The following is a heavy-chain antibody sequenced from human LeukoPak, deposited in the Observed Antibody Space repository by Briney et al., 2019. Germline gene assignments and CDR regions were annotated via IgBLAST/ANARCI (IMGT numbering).Heavy chain of an antibody. CDR2: IGGSGSST. V-gene: IGHV3-23*01. J-gene: IGHJ4*02. Sequence: GGSLRLSCEASGSTFNSYAMSCVRQAPGKGLEWVSGIGGSGSSTYYADSVKGRFTISRDNSKNTLYLQMNSLRAEDTAIYYCARELWFDYWGQGTLVTVSS. CDR1: GSTFNSYA. D-gene: IGHD5-18*01. CDR3: ARELWFDY.